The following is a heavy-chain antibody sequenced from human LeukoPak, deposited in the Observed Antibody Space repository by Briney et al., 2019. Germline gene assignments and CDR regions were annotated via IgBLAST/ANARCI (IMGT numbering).Heavy chain of an antibody. CDR3: ARRDGYYGSGSYYNFDY. D-gene: IGHD3-10*01. V-gene: IGHV5-51*01. CDR1: GYSFTSYW. J-gene: IGHJ4*02. CDR2: IYPGDSDT. Sequence: GESLKISCKGSGYSFTSYWIGWVRQMPGKGLEWMGIIYPGDSDTRYSPSFQGQVTISADKSISTAYLQWSSLKASDTAMYYCARRDGYYGSGSYYNFDYWGQGTLVTVSS.